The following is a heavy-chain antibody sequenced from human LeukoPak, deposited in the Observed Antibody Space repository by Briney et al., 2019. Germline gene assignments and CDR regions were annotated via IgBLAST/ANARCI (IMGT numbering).Heavy chain of an antibody. CDR2: IYSGGST. D-gene: IGHD3-16*01. CDR3: ARDLGGYFDY. Sequence: GGSLRLSCAASGFTFSNACMSWVRQAPGKGLEWVSVIYSGGSTYYADSVKGRFTISRDNSKNTLYLQMNSLRAEDTAVYYCARDLGGYFDYWGQGTLVTVSS. CDR1: GFTFSNAC. V-gene: IGHV3-53*01. J-gene: IGHJ4*02.